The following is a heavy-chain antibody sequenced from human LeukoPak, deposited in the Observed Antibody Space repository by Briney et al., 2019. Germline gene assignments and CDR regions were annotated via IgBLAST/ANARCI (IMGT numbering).Heavy chain of an antibody. CDR1: GFTFNYYS. Sequence: GGSLRLSCAASGFTFNYYSMNWVRQAPGKGLEWVSYISSDSDTVFYADSVMGRFTISRDNGQNSLYLQMNSLRAEDTAVYFCARDKVRVGVGAFDYWGQGTLVTVSS. CDR2: ISSDSDTV. D-gene: IGHD3-3*01. CDR3: ARDKVRVGVGAFDY. V-gene: IGHV3-48*01. J-gene: IGHJ4*02.